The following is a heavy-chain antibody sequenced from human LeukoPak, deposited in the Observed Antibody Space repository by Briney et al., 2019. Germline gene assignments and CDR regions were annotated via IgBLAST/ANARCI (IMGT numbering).Heavy chain of an antibody. Sequence: GSLRLSCAASGFTFSSYSMNWVRQAPGKGLEWVSYISSSSSTIYYADSVKGRFTISRDNAKNSLYLQMNGLRAEDTAVYYCALGCSSTSCYFDYWGQGTLVTVSS. J-gene: IGHJ4*02. CDR3: ALGCSSTSCYFDY. CDR1: GFTFSSYS. D-gene: IGHD2-2*01. V-gene: IGHV3-48*01. CDR2: ISSSSSTI.